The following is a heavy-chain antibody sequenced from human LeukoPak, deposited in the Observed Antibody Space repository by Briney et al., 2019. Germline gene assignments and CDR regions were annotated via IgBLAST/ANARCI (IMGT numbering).Heavy chain of an antibody. Sequence: SETLSLTCAVYGGSISSSSYYWGWVRQPPGEGLEWIGEINHSGSTNYNPSLKSRVTISVDTSKNQFSLKLSSVTAADTAVYYCARGLGGVGATYYFDYWGQGTLVTVSS. J-gene: IGHJ4*02. CDR2: INHSGST. CDR1: GGSISSSSYY. CDR3: ARGLGGVGATYYFDY. V-gene: IGHV4-39*07. D-gene: IGHD1-26*01.